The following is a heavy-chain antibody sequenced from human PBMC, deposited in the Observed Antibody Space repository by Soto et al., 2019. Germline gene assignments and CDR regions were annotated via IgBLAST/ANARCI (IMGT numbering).Heavy chain of an antibody. Sequence: QVQLQESGPGLVKPSETLSLTCTVSGGYISSYYWSWIRQPPGKGLEWIGYIYYSGSTNYNPSLESRVTISVDTSKNQFSLKLSSVTAADTAVYYCARDVVATGAFDIWGQGTMVTVSS. CDR1: GGYISSYY. V-gene: IGHV4-59*01. D-gene: IGHD5-12*01. J-gene: IGHJ3*02. CDR2: IYYSGST. CDR3: ARDVVATGAFDI.